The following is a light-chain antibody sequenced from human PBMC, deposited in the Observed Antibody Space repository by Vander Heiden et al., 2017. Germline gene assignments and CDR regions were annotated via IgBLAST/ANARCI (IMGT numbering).Light chain of an antibody. Sequence: QSSLTQPPSASGSPGQAVTSSCTGTRRDVGAYNYLSWYQQHPGTAPKLLVYEVSKRPAGVPARFSASKSGNTASLTVSGRQAEDEVDYYSSSYAGINKGVFGGGTKLTVL. J-gene: IGLJ2*01. CDR2: EVS. V-gene: IGLV2-8*01. CDR3: SSYAGINKGV. CDR1: RRDVGAYNY.